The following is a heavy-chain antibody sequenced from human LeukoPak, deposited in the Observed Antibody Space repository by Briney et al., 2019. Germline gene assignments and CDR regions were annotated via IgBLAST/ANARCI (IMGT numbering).Heavy chain of an antibody. V-gene: IGHV3-33*06. CDR3: AKDAVAPGSGGDYFDY. CDR1: GFTFSSMG. D-gene: IGHD3-10*01. CDR2: IWYDGSKK. Sequence: PGGSLRRYCAAYGFTFSSMGMHWVRQAPGQGLEWVTHIWYDGSKKYYADSLKGRYTISRDNSKNTLSLQMNSLRADGTAVYYCAKDAVAPGSGGDYFDYWGQGTLVTVSS. J-gene: IGHJ4*02.